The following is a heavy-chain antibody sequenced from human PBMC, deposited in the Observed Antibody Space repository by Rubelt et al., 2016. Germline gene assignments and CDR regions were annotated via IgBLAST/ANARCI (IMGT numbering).Heavy chain of an antibody. CDR1: GFTFTTHG. CDR2: IKEDGSEK. V-gene: IGHV3-7*03. J-gene: IGHJ4*02. Sequence: GSGEGLVQPGGSLRLSCAASGFTFTTHGMSWVRQAPGKGLEWVANIKEDGSEKYYVDSVKDRFTISRDNAKNSLYLQMNSLRVEDTAVYYCAPGPPHDYWGQGTLVTVSS. CDR3: APGPPHDY.